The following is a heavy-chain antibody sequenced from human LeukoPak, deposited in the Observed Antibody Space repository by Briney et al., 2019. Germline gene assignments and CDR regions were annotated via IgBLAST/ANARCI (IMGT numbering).Heavy chain of an antibody. CDR2: ISGSGGST. CDR3: ARGFAYCSGGSCYSAGGYLAPDY. V-gene: IGHV3-23*01. J-gene: IGHJ4*02. Sequence: PGGSLRLSCAASGFTFSSYAMSWVRQAPGKGLEWVSAISGSGGSTYYADSVKGRFTISRDNSKNTLYLQMNSLRAEDTAVYYCARGFAYCSGGSCYSAGGYLAPDYWGQGTQVTVSS. D-gene: IGHD2-15*01. CDR1: GFTFSSYA.